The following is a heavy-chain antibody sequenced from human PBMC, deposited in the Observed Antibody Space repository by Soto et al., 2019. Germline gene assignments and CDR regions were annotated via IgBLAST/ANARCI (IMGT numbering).Heavy chain of an antibody. CDR2: IYYSGST. CDR3: AREFPFPSPLGDSSGYLYYYGMDV. Sequence: PSETLSLTCTVSGGSISSGGYYWSWIRQHPGKGLEWIGYIYYSGSTYYNPSLKSRVTISVDTSKNQFSLKLSSVTAADTAVYYCAREFPFPSPLGDSSGYLYYYGMDVWGQGTTVTVSS. D-gene: IGHD3-22*01. J-gene: IGHJ6*02. V-gene: IGHV4-31*03. CDR1: GGSISSGGYY.